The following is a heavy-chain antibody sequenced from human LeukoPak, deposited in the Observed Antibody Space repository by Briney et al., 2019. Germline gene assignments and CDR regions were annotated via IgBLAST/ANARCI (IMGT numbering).Heavy chain of an antibody. V-gene: IGHV1-18*01. J-gene: IGHJ4*02. CDR3: ARDRRDQRWLHNFDY. CDR1: GYTFTSYG. CDR2: ISAYNGNT. Sequence: ASVKVSCKASGYTFTSYGISWVRQAPGQGLEWMGWISAYNGNTNYAQKLQGRVTMTTDTSTSTAYMELRSLRSDDTAVYYCARDRRDQRWLHNFDYWGQGNLVTVSS. D-gene: IGHD5-24*01.